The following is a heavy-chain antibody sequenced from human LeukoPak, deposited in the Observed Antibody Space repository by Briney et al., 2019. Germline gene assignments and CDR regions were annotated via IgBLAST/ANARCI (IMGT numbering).Heavy chain of an antibody. CDR3: AKDAVVARFGCFDY. CDR2: ISYDGSNK. D-gene: IGHD3-16*01. V-gene: IGHV3-30*18. Sequence: GRSLRLSCAASGFTFSSYGMHWVRQAPGKGLEWVAVISYDGSNKYYADSVKGRFTISRDNSKNTLYLQMNSLRAEDTAVYYCAKDAVVARFGCFDYWGQGTLVTVSS. J-gene: IGHJ4*02. CDR1: GFTFSSYG.